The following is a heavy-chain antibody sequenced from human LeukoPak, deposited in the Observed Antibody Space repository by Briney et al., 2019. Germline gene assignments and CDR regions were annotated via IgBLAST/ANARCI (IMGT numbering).Heavy chain of an antibody. Sequence: GGSLRLSCAASGFTFGAYTINWVRQAPGKGLEWVSCIFSRSESILYADSVKGRFAISRDNAKNSLYLQMSSLRDEDTAVYYCAREPPGNYDGTGYYYAHFDYWGQGTLVTVSS. V-gene: IGHV3-48*02. CDR1: GFTFGAYT. J-gene: IGHJ4*02. CDR3: AREPPGNYDGTGYYYAHFDY. D-gene: IGHD3-22*01. CDR2: IFSRSESI.